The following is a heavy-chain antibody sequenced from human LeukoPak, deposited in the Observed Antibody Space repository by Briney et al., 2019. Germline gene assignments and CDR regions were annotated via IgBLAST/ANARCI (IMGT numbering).Heavy chain of an antibody. J-gene: IGHJ6*02. CDR3: ARHGSSSSYYDFWSGYYKGSYYGMDV. CDR1: GGSISRYY. Sequence: SETLSLTCTVSGGSISRYYWSWIRQPPGKGLEWIGYIYYSGSTNYDTSLKSRVTISVDTSKNQFSLTLSSVTAADTAVYYCARHGSSSSYYDFWSGYYKGSYYGMDVWGQGTTVTVSS. CDR2: IYYSGST. V-gene: IGHV4-59*08. D-gene: IGHD3-3*01.